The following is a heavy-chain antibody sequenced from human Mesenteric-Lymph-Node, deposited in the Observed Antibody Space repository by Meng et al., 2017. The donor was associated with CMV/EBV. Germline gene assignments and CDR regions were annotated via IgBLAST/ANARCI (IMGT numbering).Heavy chain of an antibody. D-gene: IGHD4-11*01. J-gene: IGHJ5*02. CDR3: AGGISYSWVS. CDR1: GVSIISSMW. Sequence: LTCAVSGVSIISSMWWRWVRQPPGKGLEWIGEIYHSGTTSYNPSLNSRITISIDKSKNQFSLKVNSVTAADTAVYYCAGGISYSWVSWGQGTLVTVSS. CDR2: IYHSGTT. V-gene: IGHV4-4*02.